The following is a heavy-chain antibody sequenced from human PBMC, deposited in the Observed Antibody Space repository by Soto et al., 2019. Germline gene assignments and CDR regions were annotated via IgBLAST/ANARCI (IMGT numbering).Heavy chain of an antibody. Sequence: GGSLRLSCAAAGFTFSSYAMGLVRQAPEKGLEYVSAISSNGGSTYYANSVKGRFTISRDNSKNTLYLQMGSLRAEDMAVYYCARDSRGDCSSTSCYGYYYYMDVWGKGTTVTV. CDR2: ISSNGGST. D-gene: IGHD2-2*01. CDR1: GFTFSSYA. J-gene: IGHJ6*03. CDR3: ARDSRGDCSSTSCYGYYYYMDV. V-gene: IGHV3-64*01.